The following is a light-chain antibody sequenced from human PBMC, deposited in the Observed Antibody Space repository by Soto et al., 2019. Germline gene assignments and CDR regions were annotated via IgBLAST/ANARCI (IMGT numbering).Light chain of an antibody. J-gene: IGKJ4*01. CDR2: GSS. Sequence: DIVMTQSPATLSVAPGERVTFSCRASQGVSRKLAWYQPKPGQAPRLLISGSSTGATGIPARFSGGGSGTEFTLTISSLQSEDCAIYYCQQYHTWPITFGGGTKVEIK. V-gene: IGKV3-15*01. CDR1: QGVSRK. CDR3: QQYHTWPIT.